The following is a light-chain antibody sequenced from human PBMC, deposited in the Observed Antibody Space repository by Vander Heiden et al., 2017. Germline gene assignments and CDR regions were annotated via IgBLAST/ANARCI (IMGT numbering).Light chain of an antibody. V-gene: IGKV1-6*01. CDR3: LQYYNYPLT. CDR1: QGIRND. J-gene: IGKJ4*01. CDR2: AAS. Sequence: AIQMTQSPSSLSASVGDRVTITCRASQGIRNDLGWYQQKPGKAPKLLIYAASSLQSGVPSVFSGSGSDTDFTLTISSLQPEYFATYYCLQYYNYPLTFGGGTKVEIK.